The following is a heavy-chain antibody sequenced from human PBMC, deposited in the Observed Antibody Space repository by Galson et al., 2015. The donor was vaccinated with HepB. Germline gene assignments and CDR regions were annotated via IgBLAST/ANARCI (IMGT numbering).Heavy chain of an antibody. D-gene: IGHD3-3*01. CDR2: IKSKTDGGTT. CDR3: TTDSITIFGVVIMRDYYYYMDV. Sequence: SLRLSCAASGFTFSNAWMSWVRQAPGKGLEWVGRIKSKTDGGTTDYAAPVKGRFTISRDDSKNTLYLQMNSLKTEDTAVYYCTTDSITIFGVVIMRDYYYYMDVWGKGTTVTVSS. J-gene: IGHJ6*03. V-gene: IGHV3-15*01. CDR1: GFTFSNAW.